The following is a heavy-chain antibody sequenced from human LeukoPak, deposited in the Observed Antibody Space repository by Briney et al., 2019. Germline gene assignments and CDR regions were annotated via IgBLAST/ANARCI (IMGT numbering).Heavy chain of an antibody. D-gene: IGHD1-26*01. Sequence: SETLSLTCTVSGGSISSYYWSWIRQPAGKGLEWIGRIYTSGSTNYNPSLKSRVTMSVDTSKNQFSLKLSSVTAADTAVYYCARERFSGSCFRGDIGDYFDYWGQGTLVTVSS. CDR3: ARERFSGSCFRGDIGDYFDY. J-gene: IGHJ4*02. CDR1: GGSISSYY. V-gene: IGHV4-4*07. CDR2: IYTSGST.